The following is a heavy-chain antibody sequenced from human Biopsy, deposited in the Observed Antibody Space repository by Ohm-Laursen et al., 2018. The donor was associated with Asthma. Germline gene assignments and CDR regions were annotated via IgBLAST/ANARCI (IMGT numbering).Heavy chain of an antibody. Sequence: SETLSLTCSMYGLSSSGYYWTWIRQPPGKGLEWIGESDHRGNTNINPTLKSRVTISKDKSANEFSLKMRSVTAADTAIYYCARGPEWSGLDIWGQGTTVTVS. CDR2: SDHRGNT. CDR1: GLSSSGYY. J-gene: IGHJ6*02. V-gene: IGHV4-34*01. CDR3: ARGPEWSGLDI. D-gene: IGHD3-3*01.